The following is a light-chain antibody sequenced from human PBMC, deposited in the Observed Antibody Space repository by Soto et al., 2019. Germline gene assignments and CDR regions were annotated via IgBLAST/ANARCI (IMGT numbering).Light chain of an antibody. Sequence: ETVMTQSPATLSVSPGERATLSCWASQSVSSKLAWYQQKPGQAPRLLIYGASTRATDIPARFSGSGSGTEFTLTISSLQSEDFAVYYCQQYNNLPPITFGQGTRLEI. CDR3: QQYNNLPPIT. V-gene: IGKV3D-15*01. CDR2: GAS. J-gene: IGKJ5*01. CDR1: QSVSSK.